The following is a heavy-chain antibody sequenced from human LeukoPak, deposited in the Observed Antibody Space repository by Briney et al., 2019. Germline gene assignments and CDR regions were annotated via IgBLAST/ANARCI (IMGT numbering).Heavy chain of an antibody. V-gene: IGHV4-61*02. CDR1: GGSISSSSYY. Sequence: SETLSLTCTVSGGSISSSSYYWTWIRQSAGKGLEWVGRMYGSGTTTNQNPSLEGRVTMSVDTSKNQFSLDLSSVTAADTAVYYCAREHLYGSSWGFQHWGQGTLVTVSS. CDR2: MYGSGTT. CDR3: AREHLYGSSWGFQH. D-gene: IGHD2-2*01. J-gene: IGHJ1*01.